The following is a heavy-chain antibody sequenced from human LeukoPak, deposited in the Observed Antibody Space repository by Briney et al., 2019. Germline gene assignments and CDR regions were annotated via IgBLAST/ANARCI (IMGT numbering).Heavy chain of an antibody. J-gene: IGHJ3*02. CDR3: ARDHQSVIVVATDAFDI. CDR1: GFTFSSYS. V-gene: IGHV3-21*01. D-gene: IGHD3-22*01. CDR2: ISGSSSYI. Sequence: GGSMRLSCAASGFTFSSYSMNWVRQAPGKGLEWVSSISGSSSYIYYADSAKGRFTISRDNAKNSLYLQMNSLRAEDTAVYYCARDHQSVIVVATDAFDIWGPGTMVTVSS.